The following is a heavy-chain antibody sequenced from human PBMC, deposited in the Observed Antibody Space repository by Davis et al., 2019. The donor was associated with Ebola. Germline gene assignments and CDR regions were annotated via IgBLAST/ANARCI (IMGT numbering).Heavy chain of an antibody. J-gene: IGHJ4*02. CDR3: ATVTHRDGYYFEF. CDR2: IYYSGST. Sequence: SETLSLTCTVSGGSISSYYWSWIRQPPGKGLEWIGYIYYSGSTNYNPSLKTRVTMSLDTSKKQFSLELSSVTAADTAAYYCATVTHRDGYYFEFWGQGTQVTVSS. CDR1: GGSISSYY. D-gene: IGHD5-24*01. V-gene: IGHV4-59*01.